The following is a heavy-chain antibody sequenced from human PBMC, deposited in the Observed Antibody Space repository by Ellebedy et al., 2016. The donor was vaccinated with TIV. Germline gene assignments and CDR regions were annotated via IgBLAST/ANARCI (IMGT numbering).Heavy chain of an antibody. Sequence: GESLKISCAASGFTVGNNFMSWVRQAPGKGLEGVSLIYSGGSTDYAASVKGRFTISSDSSKNTLYLQMNSLRAEDTAMYYCARKTDTGTSGDYWGQGTPVTVSS. CDR3: ARKTDTGTSGDY. CDR1: GFTVGNNF. CDR2: IYSGGST. V-gene: IGHV3-53*01. D-gene: IGHD1-1*01. J-gene: IGHJ4*02.